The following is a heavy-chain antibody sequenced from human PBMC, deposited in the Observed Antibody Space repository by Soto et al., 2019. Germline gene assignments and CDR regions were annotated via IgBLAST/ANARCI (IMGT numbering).Heavy chain of an antibody. CDR1: GDSFTNTNW. CDR3: AKRSLRRLRFLETH. V-gene: IGHV4-4*02. Sequence: QVQLQESGPGLLKPSETLSLTCTVSGDSFTNTNWWSWVRQSPGQGLEWIGEIYHSGATKYNPSLNSRPTMSIDKSKNEFSPKLNSVPAADTAVYYCAKRSLRRLRFLETHWGQGTLVTVSS. D-gene: IGHD3-3*01. J-gene: IGHJ4*02. CDR2: IYHSGAT.